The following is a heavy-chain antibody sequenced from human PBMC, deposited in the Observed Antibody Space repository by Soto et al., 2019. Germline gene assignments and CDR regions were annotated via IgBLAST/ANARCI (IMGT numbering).Heavy chain of an antibody. CDR3: ARDRIQLRLGKYSFNGMDV. Sequence: QVQLVQSGAEMRKPGSSLRVSCKASGGTFSDYAFSWVRQAPGQGLEWMGGIVPRFGSPNYAQKFGGRVTITADTSSRTVYMALSSLRFADTAVYFCARDRIQLRLGKYSFNGMDVWGQGTTIIVSS. CDR2: IVPRFGSP. CDR1: GGTFSDYA. V-gene: IGHV1-69*06. D-gene: IGHD3-16*01. J-gene: IGHJ6*02.